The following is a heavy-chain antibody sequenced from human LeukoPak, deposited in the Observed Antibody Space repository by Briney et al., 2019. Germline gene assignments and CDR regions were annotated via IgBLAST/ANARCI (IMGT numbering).Heavy chain of an antibody. D-gene: IGHD5-18*01. Sequence: ASVKVSCKASGYTFTSYYIHWVRQAPGQGLEWMGIINPSGGSTSYAQKFQGRVAMTRDTSTSTVYMELSSLRSEDTAVYYCATGMWIQLWSAPYYYCMDVWGKGTTVTVSS. J-gene: IGHJ6*03. CDR2: INPSGGST. CDR1: GYTFTSYY. CDR3: ATGMWIQLWSAPYYYCMDV. V-gene: IGHV1-46*01.